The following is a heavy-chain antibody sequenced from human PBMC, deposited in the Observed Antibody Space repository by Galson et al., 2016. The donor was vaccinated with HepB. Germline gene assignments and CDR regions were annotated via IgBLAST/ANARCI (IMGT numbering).Heavy chain of an antibody. Sequence: SLRLSCAASGLTFSTSWMAWVRQAPGKGLDWVANINQAGNEEYYMDAVKGRFTVSRDNAKNSLYLQMNSLRAEDTAVYYCARSEDYVFDHWGQGALVTVSS. CDR1: GLTFSTSW. CDR2: INQAGNEE. J-gene: IGHJ4*02. V-gene: IGHV3-7*01. D-gene: IGHD4-17*01. CDR3: ARSEDYVFDH.